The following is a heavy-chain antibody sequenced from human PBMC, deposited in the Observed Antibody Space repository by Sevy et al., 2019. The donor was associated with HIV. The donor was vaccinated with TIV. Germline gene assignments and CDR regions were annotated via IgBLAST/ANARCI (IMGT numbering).Heavy chain of an antibody. D-gene: IGHD3-9*01. Sequence: GGSLRLSCAASGFTFSSYAMHWVRQAPGKGLEWVAVISYDGRNKYYADSVKGRFTISRDNSKNTLYLQMNSLRAEDTAVYYCSRDLNILTGYYNGGLDPWGQGTLVTVSS. CDR1: GFTFSSYA. J-gene: IGHJ5*02. CDR3: SRDLNILTGYYNGGLDP. CDR2: ISYDGRNK. V-gene: IGHV3-30-3*01.